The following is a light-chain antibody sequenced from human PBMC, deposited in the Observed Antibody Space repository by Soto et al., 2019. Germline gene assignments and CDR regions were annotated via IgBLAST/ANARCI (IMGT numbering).Light chain of an antibody. CDR1: TSNIGAPYD. J-gene: IGLJ1*01. CDR3: QSYDSSLSGYV. V-gene: IGLV1-40*01. Sequence: QSVLTQPPSVSGAPGQRVSISCTGSTSNIGAPYDVHWYQHLPGTAPKLLIYGNSNRPSGVPDRFSGSKSGTSASLAITGLQAEDEADYYCQSYDSSLSGYVFGTGTKVTVL. CDR2: GNS.